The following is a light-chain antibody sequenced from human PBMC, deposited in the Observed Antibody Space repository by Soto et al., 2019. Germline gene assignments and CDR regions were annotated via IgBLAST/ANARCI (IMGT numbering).Light chain of an antibody. CDR1: QSIGSY. Sequence: DLQLTQSPSSLSASIGDRVTITCRACQSIGSYLSWYQHKQGKAPKLLIFGASYLKGGVPSRFSGSGSGTDFTLTITSLDPEDFATYYCQQSYSTLMYTFGQGTKLEIK. V-gene: IGKV1-39*01. J-gene: IGKJ2*01. CDR3: QQSYSTLMYT. CDR2: GAS.